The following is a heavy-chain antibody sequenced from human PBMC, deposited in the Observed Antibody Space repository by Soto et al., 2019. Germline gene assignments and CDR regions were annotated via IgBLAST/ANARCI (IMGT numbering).Heavy chain of an antibody. D-gene: IGHD3-10*01. CDR2: IYYSGST. J-gene: IGHJ4*02. Sequence: SLTCTVSGGSISSSSYYWGWIRQPPGKGLEWIGSIYYSGSTYYNPSLKSRVTISVDTSKNQFSLKLSSVTAADTAVYYCARHFGLLWFGELLPYYFDYWGQGTLVTVSS. CDR1: GGSISSSSYY. V-gene: IGHV4-39*01. CDR3: ARHFGLLWFGELLPYYFDY.